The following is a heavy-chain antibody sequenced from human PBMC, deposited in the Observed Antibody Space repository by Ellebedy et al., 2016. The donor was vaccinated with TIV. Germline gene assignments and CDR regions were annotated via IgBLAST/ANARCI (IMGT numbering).Heavy chain of an antibody. CDR3: ARPIRGAYYYYGMDV. Sequence: SVKVSCXASGGTFSSYAISWVRQAPGQGLEWMGGIIPIFGTANYAQKFQGRVTITADESTSTAYMELSSLRSEDTAVYYCARPIRGAYYYYGMDVWGQGTTVTVSS. CDR2: IIPIFGTA. V-gene: IGHV1-69*13. D-gene: IGHD3-10*01. J-gene: IGHJ6*02. CDR1: GGTFSSYA.